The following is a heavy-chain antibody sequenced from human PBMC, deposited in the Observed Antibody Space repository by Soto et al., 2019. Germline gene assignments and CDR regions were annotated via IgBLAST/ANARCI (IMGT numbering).Heavy chain of an antibody. CDR3: AKDKGGRYCSRTSCLYSFDY. J-gene: IGHJ4*02. Sequence: EVQLLESGGGLVQPGGSLRLSCTASGFTFSTYAMSWVRQAPGKGLEWVSTISDSGSTYYADSVKGRFTISRDNSKNTLYLEIKSLRAEDTGVYYCAKDKGGRYCSRTSCLYSFDYWGQGTLVTVSS. V-gene: IGHV3-23*01. CDR1: GFTFSTYA. D-gene: IGHD2-2*01. CDR2: ISDSGST.